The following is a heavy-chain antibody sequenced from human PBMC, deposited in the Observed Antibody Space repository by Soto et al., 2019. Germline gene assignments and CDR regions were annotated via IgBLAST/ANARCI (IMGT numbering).Heavy chain of an antibody. D-gene: IGHD3-10*01. Sequence: SETLSLSCGVFGGPFNGVYWTWIRQPPGKGLEWIGEINPDASRHYNPSLRSRLSLSADTSKNQFSLKLTSVTAADTAVYYCTRLRWLQFLSLLDHYYCSMDV. CDR3: TRLRWLQFLSLLDHYYCSMDV. J-gene: IGHJ6*01. CDR2: INPDASR. CDR1: GGPFNGVY. V-gene: IGHV4-34*01.